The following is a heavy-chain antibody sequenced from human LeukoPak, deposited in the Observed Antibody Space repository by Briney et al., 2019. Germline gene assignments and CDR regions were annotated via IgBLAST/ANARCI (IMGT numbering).Heavy chain of an antibody. V-gene: IGHV3-66*01. Sequence: PGGSLRLSCAASGFTFSSYSMNWVRQAPGKGLEWVSVIYSGGSTYYADSVTGRFTISRDNSKNTLYLQMNSLRAEDTAVYYCARDWYYAIDFWGRGARVTVSS. CDR1: GFTFSSYS. J-gene: IGHJ2*01. CDR2: IYSGGST. D-gene: IGHD2/OR15-2a*01. CDR3: ARDWYYAIDF.